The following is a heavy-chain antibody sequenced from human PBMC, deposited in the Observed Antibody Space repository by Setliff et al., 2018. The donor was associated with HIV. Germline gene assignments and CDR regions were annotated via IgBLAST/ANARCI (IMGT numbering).Heavy chain of an antibody. V-gene: IGHV3-23*01. CDR3: TKGVQRLRPYYFDS. J-gene: IGHJ4*02. Sequence: GGSLRLSCAASGFTFSSYAMSWVRQAPGKGLEWVSAIRDNGISTYYADSVTGRFIISRDNSKNTLFLQMNSLKVEDTAIYYCTKGVQRLRPYYFDSWGQGILVTVSS. CDR1: GFTFSSYA. CDR2: IRDNGIST. D-gene: IGHD4-17*01.